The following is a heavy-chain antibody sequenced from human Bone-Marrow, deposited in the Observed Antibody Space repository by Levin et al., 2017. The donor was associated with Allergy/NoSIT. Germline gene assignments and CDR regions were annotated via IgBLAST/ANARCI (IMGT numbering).Heavy chain of an antibody. Sequence: SQTLSLTCAVYGGSFSGYYWSWIRQPPGKGLEWIGEINHSGSTNYNPSLKSRVTISVDTSKNQFSLKLSSVTAADTAVYYCARICFYSSGWYGRGWAVDAFDSWGQGTMVTVSS. V-gene: IGHV4-34*01. CDR3: ARICFYSSGWYGRGWAVDAFDS. D-gene: IGHD6-19*01. CDR2: INHSGST. CDR1: GGSFSGYY. J-gene: IGHJ3*02.